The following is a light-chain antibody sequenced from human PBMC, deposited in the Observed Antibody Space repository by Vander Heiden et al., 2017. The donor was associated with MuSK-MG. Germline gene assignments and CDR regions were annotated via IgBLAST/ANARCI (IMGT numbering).Light chain of an antibody. Sequence: DIQMTQSPSTLSASVGDRVTITCRASQSISSWLAWYQQKPGKAPKLLIYDASSLESGVPSRVSGSGSGTEFTLTISSLQPDDFATYYCQQYNSLFGPGTKVDIK. J-gene: IGKJ3*01. CDR1: QSISSW. V-gene: IGKV1-5*01. CDR2: DAS. CDR3: QQYNSL.